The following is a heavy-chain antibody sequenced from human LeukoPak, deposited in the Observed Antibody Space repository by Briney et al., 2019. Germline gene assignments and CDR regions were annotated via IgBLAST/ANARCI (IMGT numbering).Heavy chain of an antibody. V-gene: IGHV3-21*01. Sequence: PRGSLRLSCAASGFTFRSYIMNWVPQAPGKGREWVSSISRCSRYLNYADSVKGRFTISRDNAKNSLYLQMNSLRAEDTAVYYCARAPNFERDYYGSGSSQHNPDYWGQGTLVTVSS. CDR1: GFTFRSYI. CDR2: ISRCSRYL. D-gene: IGHD3-10*01. J-gene: IGHJ4*02. CDR3: ARAPNFERDYYGSGSSQHNPDY.